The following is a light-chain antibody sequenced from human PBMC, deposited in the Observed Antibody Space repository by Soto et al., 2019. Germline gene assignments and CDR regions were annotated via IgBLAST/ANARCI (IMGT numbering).Light chain of an antibody. CDR3: QQCDSTWT. CDR1: QSINDR. CDR2: RAS. Sequence: DIQMTQSPSTLSASVGDRVTITCRASQSINDRLAWYRQKPGKAPDLLLYRASILESGVSSRFSGSGSGTEFTLTMSSLQLYDFAAYYCQQCDSTWTFGPGTRVEVK. J-gene: IGKJ1*01. V-gene: IGKV1-5*03.